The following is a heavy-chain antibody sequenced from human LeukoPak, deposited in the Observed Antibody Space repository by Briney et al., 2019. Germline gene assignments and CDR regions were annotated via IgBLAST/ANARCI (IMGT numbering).Heavy chain of an antibody. Sequence: GGSLRLSCAASGFTFSSYSMNWVRQAPGKGLEWVSFISGSSSTIYYADSVKGRFTISRDNAKNSLYLQMNSLRAEDTAVYYCATDHPGPGRFYTDVWGKGTTVTVSS. CDR1: GFTFSSYS. CDR3: ATDHPGPGRFYTDV. V-gene: IGHV3-48*04. D-gene: IGHD2-2*02. CDR2: ISGSSSTI. J-gene: IGHJ6*04.